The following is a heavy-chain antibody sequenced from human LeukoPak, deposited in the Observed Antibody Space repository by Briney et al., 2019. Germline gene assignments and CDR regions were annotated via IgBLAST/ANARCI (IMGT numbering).Heavy chain of an antibody. CDR1: GFSFRDSA. J-gene: IGHJ4*02. CDR3: ATALPGGWYGN. V-gene: IGHV3-64*01. D-gene: IGHD6-19*01. CDR2: ITSNGVSR. Sequence: GGSLRLSCAASGFSFRDSAMHWVRQAPGKGLEYVSAITSNGVSRYYANSVKGRFTISRDNSRNTLYLQMGSLGTDDMVVYYCATALPGGWYGNWGQGTLVTVSS.